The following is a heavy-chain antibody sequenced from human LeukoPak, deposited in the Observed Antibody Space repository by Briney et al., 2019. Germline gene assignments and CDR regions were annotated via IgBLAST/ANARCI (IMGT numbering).Heavy chain of an antibody. V-gene: IGHV4-38-2*01. D-gene: IGHD3-22*01. CDR2: IYHSGST. Sequence: PSETLSLTCAVSGYSISSGYYWGWIRLPPGKGLEWIGSIYHSGSTYYNPSLKSRVTISVDTSKNQFSLKLSSVTAADTAVYYCARAYYYDSSGYYSPLDYWGQGTLVTVSS. CDR3: ARAYYYDSSGYYSPLDY. CDR1: GYSISSGYY. J-gene: IGHJ4*02.